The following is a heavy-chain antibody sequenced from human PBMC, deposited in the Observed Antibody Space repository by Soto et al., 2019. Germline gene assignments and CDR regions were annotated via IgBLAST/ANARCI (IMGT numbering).Heavy chain of an antibody. D-gene: IGHD6-6*01. V-gene: IGHV3-23*01. CDR1: GFTFSSYS. CDR3: AKDGGYSSSYYFDY. J-gene: IGHJ4*02. Sequence: GGSLRLSCAASGFTFSSYSMSWVRQAPGKGLEWVSAISGSGGSTYYADSVKGRFTISRDNSKNTLYLQMNSLRAEDTAVYYCAKDGGYSSSYYFDYWGQGTLVTVSS. CDR2: ISGSGGST.